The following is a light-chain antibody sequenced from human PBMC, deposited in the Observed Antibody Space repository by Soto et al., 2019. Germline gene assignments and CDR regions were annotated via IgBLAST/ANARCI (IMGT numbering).Light chain of an antibody. CDR3: SSYAGTHIV. J-gene: IGLJ1*01. CDR1: SSDVGGYNY. Sequence: QSALTQPPSASGSPGQSVTISCTGTSSDVGGYNYVSWYQQHPGKAPKLMIYDVSSRPSGVPDRFSGSKSGNTASLTVSGLQAEDAADYYCSSYAGTHIVFGTGTKLTVL. V-gene: IGLV2-8*01. CDR2: DVS.